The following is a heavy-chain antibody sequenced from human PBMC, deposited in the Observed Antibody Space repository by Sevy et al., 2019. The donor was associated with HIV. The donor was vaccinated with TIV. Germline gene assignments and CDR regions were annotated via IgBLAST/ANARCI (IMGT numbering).Heavy chain of an antibody. Sequence: ASVKVSCKASGYSFTYSAMQWVRQAPGQGLEWMVWINAGNGNTKYSQKFKGRVTITRDTSARTAYLELSSLRPEDTAVYYCAKDAGGGSSYFDYWGQGTLVTVSS. CDR2: INAGNGNT. CDR1: GYSFTYSA. J-gene: IGHJ4*02. CDR3: AKDAGGGSSYFDY. V-gene: IGHV1-3*01. D-gene: IGHD2-15*01.